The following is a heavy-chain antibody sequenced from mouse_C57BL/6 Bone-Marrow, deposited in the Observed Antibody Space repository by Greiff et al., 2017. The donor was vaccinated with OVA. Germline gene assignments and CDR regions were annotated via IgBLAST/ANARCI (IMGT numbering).Heavy chain of an antibody. V-gene: IGHV1-52*01. D-gene: IGHD1-1*01. CDR3: ARSPYYGSSYGWFAY. Sequence: QVQLQQPGAELVRPGSSVKLSCKASGYTFTSYWMHWVKQRPIQGLEWIGNIDPSDSETHYNQKFKDKATLTVDKSSSTAYMQLSSLTSEDSAVYYCARSPYYGSSYGWFAYWGQGTLVTVSA. CDR1: GYTFTSYW. CDR2: IDPSDSET. J-gene: IGHJ3*01.